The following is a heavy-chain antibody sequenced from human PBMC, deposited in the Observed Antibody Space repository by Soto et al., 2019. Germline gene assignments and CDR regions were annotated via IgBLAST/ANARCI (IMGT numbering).Heavy chain of an antibody. CDR1: GFTFSSYG. D-gene: IGHD6-13*01. CDR3: ARGKAAAGTPYYYSGMDV. J-gene: IGHJ6*02. V-gene: IGHV3-33*01. CDR2: IWYDGSNK. Sequence: QVQLVESGGGVVQPGRSLRLSCAASGFTFSSYGMHWVRQAPGKGLEWVAVIWYDGSNKYYADSVKGRFTISRDNSKNTLYLQMNSLRAEDTAVYYCARGKAAAGTPYYYSGMDVWGQGTTVTVSS.